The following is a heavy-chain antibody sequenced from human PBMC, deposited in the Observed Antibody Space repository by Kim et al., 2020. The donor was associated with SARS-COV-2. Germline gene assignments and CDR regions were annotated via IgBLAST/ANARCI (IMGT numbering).Heavy chain of an antibody. V-gene: IGHV4-31*02. Sequence: LKCRVSISLDTSKNQFSLQLTSVTAADTAVYYCARGNGVPAAIRGRAFDIWGQGAMVTVSS. CDR3: ARGNGVPAAIRGRAFDI. D-gene: IGHD2-2*01. J-gene: IGHJ3*02.